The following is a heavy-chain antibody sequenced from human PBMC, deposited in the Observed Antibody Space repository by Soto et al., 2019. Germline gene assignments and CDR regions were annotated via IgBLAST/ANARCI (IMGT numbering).Heavy chain of an antibody. J-gene: IGHJ6*02. D-gene: IGHD3-10*01. Sequence: GASVKISCKASGGTFSSCAMSWVRQDPGQGLEWMRGIIPIFGTANYAQKLLGRVIMTTDTSSITAYMQLRSLRSDDTAVYYCAIVQGGSGSYPLLYYYYYCMDVWGQGTTVTVSS. CDR2: IIPIFGTA. V-gene: IGHV1-69*05. CDR1: GGTFSSCA. CDR3: AIVQGGSGSYPLLYYYYYCMDV.